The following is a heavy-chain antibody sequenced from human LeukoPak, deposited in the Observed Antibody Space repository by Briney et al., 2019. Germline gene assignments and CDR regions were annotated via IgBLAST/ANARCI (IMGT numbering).Heavy chain of an antibody. V-gene: IGHV5-10-1*01. J-gene: IGHJ6*02. CDR1: GYSFTIYW. CDR3: ARRSAVPPPGYYYYYYGMDV. Sequence: GESLRISCKGSGYSFTIYWISWVRQMPGKGLEWMGRIDPSDSYTNYSPSFQGHVTISADKSISTAYLQWSSLKASDTAMYYCARRSAVPPPGYYYYYYGMDVWGQGTTVTVSS. CDR2: IDPSDSYT.